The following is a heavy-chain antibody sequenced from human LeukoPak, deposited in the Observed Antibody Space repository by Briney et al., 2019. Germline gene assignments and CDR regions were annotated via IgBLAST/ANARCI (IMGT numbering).Heavy chain of an antibody. Sequence: GGSLRLSCAASGFTFSSCRMTWVRQAPGKGLEWVANIKPDESEKYYVDSVKGRFTISRDNAKNSVYLQVNSLRVEDTAVYYCTRWNMLDIWGQGTMVTVSS. CDR2: IKPDESEK. V-gene: IGHV3-7*03. CDR1: GFTFSSCR. D-gene: IGHD2/OR15-2a*01. J-gene: IGHJ3*02. CDR3: TRWNMLDI.